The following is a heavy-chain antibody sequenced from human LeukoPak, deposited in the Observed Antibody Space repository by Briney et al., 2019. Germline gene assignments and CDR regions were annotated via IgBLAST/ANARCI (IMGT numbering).Heavy chain of an antibody. CDR3: AREGSATARPFVSNDY. V-gene: IGHV4-4*07. CDR2: IHTSGNS. Sequence: PSETLSLTCTVSGGSISTYYWGWIRQPAGKGLEWIGRIHTSGNSDYNPSLKSRVTMSVDTSKNQFSLKVRSVSAADTAVYYCAREGSATARPFVSNDYWGQGTLVTVSS. CDR1: GGSISTYY. D-gene: IGHD6-6*01. J-gene: IGHJ4*02.